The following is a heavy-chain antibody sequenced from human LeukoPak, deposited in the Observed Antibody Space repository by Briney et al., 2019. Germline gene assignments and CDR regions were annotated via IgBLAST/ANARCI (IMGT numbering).Heavy chain of an antibody. V-gene: IGHV3-66*01. CDR2: IYSGGST. J-gene: IGHJ4*02. CDR1: GFTVNSNY. Sequence: GGSLRVSCAASGFTVNSNYMSWVRQAPGKGLEWVSVIYSGGSTYYADSVKGRFTISRDNSKNTLYLQMNSLRAEDTAVYYCARGTPRRVGATLDYWGQGTLVTVSS. CDR3: ARGTPRRVGATLDY. D-gene: IGHD1-26*01.